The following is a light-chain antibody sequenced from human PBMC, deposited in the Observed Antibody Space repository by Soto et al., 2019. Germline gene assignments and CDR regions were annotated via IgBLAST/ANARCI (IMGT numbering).Light chain of an antibody. CDR1: QSVVTY. CDR3: QQRSSWPLT. J-gene: IGKJ4*01. Sequence: EIVLTQSPATLSLSPGERATLSCRASQSVVTYLAWYQQKPCQAPRLLIYDASNRATGIPARFSGSGSGTDFPLTISGLDPEYCGVYYGQQRSSWPLTFGGGTNMEIK. CDR2: DAS. V-gene: IGKV3-11*01.